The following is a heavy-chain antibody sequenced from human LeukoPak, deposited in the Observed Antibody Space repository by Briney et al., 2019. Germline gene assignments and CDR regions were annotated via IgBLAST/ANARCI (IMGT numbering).Heavy chain of an antibody. Sequence: GSLRLSCAASGFTFSSSAMSWVRPAPGKGLEWVSAISNNGGYTYCADSVQGRFTISRDNSKSTLCLQMNSLRAEDTAVYYCAKQLGYCSDGSCYFPYWGQGTLVTVSS. V-gene: IGHV3-23*01. J-gene: IGHJ4*02. CDR3: AKQLGYCSDGSCYFPY. D-gene: IGHD2-15*01. CDR2: ISNNGGYT. CDR1: GFTFSSSA.